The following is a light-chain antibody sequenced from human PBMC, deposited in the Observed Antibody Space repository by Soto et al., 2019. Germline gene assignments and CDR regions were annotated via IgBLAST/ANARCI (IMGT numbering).Light chain of an antibody. Sequence: QSALTQPASVSGSPGQSITISCTGTSSDVGGYNYVSWYQQHPGKAPKLMIYDVSNRPSGVSNHFSGCKSSNTASLVCSGLQAEGEVDYYCSSYTSSSPLDVFGTGTKLTVL. V-gene: IGLV2-14*01. CDR3: SSYTSSSPLDV. J-gene: IGLJ1*01. CDR1: SSDVGGYNY. CDR2: DVS.